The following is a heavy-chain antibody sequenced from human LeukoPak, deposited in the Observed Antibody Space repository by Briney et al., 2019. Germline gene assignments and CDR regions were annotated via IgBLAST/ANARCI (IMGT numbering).Heavy chain of an antibody. CDR3: ARGSTYYDSSGQVPFDY. V-gene: IGHV3-30-3*01. CDR1: GFTFSSYA. J-gene: IGHJ4*02. CDR2: ISYDGSNK. D-gene: IGHD3-22*01. Sequence: GGSLRLSCAASGFTFSSYAMHWVRQAPGKGLEWVAVISYDGSNKYYADSVKGRFTISRDNSKNALYLQMNSLRAEDTAVYYCARGSTYYDSSGQVPFDYWGQGTLVTVSS.